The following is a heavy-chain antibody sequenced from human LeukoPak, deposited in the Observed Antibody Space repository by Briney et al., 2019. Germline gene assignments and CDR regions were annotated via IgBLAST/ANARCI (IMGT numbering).Heavy chain of an antibody. V-gene: IGHV3-9*01. CDR3: AKGGRGYSYLPDY. J-gene: IGHJ4*02. CDR2: IRWNSGSI. CDR1: GFTFDNYA. D-gene: IGHD5-18*01. Sequence: PGRSLSLSRAPPGFTFDNYAMHWVRHAPGNGLEWVSGIRWNSGSIGYADSVKSRFTISRDNAKNHLYLQMNSLRAEDTALYYCAKGGRGYSYLPDYWGQGTLVTVSS.